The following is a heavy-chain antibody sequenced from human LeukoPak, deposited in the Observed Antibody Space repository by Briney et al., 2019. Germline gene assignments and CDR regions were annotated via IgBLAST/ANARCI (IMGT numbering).Heavy chain of an antibody. CDR1: GFTFSSYG. Sequence: QPGGSLRLSCAASGFTFSSYGMHWVRQAPGKGLEWVAFIRYDGSNKYYADSVKGRFTISRDNAKNTLYLQMNSLRAEDTAVYYCARDGVLRYFDWTYYYYYMDVWGKGTTVTISS. J-gene: IGHJ6*03. V-gene: IGHV3-30*02. CDR3: ARDGVLRYFDWTYYYYYMDV. D-gene: IGHD3-9*01. CDR2: IRYDGSNK.